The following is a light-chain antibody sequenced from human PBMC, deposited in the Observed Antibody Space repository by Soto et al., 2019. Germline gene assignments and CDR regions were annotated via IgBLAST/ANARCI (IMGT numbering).Light chain of an antibody. V-gene: IGKV1-9*01. CDR3: QQLNTYPLT. Sequence: DIQLTQSPSTLPASVGDRVTITCRASQGISSYLAWYQQKPGKAPKLLIYAASTLQSGVPSRFSGSESGTEFTLTISSLQPEDFATYYCQQLNTYPLTFGGGTKVDI. J-gene: IGKJ4*01. CDR1: QGISSY. CDR2: AAS.